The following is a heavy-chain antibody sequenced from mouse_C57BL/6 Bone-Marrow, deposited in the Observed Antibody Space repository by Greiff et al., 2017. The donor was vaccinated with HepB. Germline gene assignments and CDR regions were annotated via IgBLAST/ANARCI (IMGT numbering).Heavy chain of an antibody. Sequence: VMLVESGAELVKPGASVKISCKASGYAFSSYWMNWVKQRPGKGLEWIGQIYPGDGDTNYNGKFKGKATLTADKSSSTAYMQLNSLTSEDSAVYYCARSWGGTGFAYWGQGTLVTVSA. V-gene: IGHV1-80*01. CDR3: ARSWGGTGFAY. D-gene: IGHD1-1*02. J-gene: IGHJ3*01. CDR1: GYAFSSYW. CDR2: IYPGDGDT.